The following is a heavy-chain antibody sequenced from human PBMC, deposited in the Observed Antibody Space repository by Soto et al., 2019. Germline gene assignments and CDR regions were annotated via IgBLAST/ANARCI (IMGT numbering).Heavy chain of an antibody. CDR3: ASHPPLYCSSTSCYYFDY. CDR2: IYYSGST. V-gene: IGHV4-39*01. Sequence: PSETLSPTCTVSAGSISSSSDYWGGLRHPPGKGLEWIGSIYYSGSTNYNPSLKSRVTISVDTAKNQFSLKLSSVTAADTAVYYCASHPPLYCSSTSCYYFDYWGQGTLVTVSS. D-gene: IGHD2-2*01. CDR1: AGSISSSSDY. J-gene: IGHJ4*02.